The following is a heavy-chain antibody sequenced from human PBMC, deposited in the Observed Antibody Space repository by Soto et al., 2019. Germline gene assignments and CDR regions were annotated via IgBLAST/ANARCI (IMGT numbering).Heavy chain of an antibody. D-gene: IGHD3-22*01. CDR1: GLSLTTRPAG. CDR3: AHRRDYSGSWNEGTFDY. V-gene: IGHV2-5*02. Sequence: QITLTESGPTRVKPTQTLTLTCTFSGLSLTTRPAGVGWVRQPPGKAPEWLGFIYWDDDKRYSPSLKSRLTIDKDTSRHKVVLTKHNMDPVDTATYYCAHRRDYSGSWNEGTFDYWGQGTPVTVSS. CDR2: IYWDDDK. J-gene: IGHJ4*02.